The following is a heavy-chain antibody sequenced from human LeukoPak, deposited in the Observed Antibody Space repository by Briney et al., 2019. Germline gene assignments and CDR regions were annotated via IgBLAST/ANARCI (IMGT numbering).Heavy chain of an antibody. Sequence: PSETLSLTCTVSGGSISSGSYYWSWIRQPAGKGLEWIGRIYTSGSTNYNPSLKSRVTISVDTSKNQFSLKLSSVTAADTAVYYCARVGYYDSSDCFDIWGQGTVVTVSS. J-gene: IGHJ3*02. V-gene: IGHV4-61*02. D-gene: IGHD3-22*01. CDR3: ARVGYYDSSDCFDI. CDR1: GGSISSGSYY. CDR2: IYTSGST.